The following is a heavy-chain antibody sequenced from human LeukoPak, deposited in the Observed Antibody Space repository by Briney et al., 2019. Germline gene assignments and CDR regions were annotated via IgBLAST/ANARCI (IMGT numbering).Heavy chain of an antibody. V-gene: IGHV3-21*01. Sequence: KPGGSLRLSCAASGFTFSSYSMNWVRQAPGKGLEWVSSISSSSSYIYYADSVKGRFTISRDNAKNSLYLQMNSLRAEDTAVHHGARGIAARPGYWGQGTLVTVSS. CDR3: ARGIAARPGY. CDR2: ISSSSSYI. D-gene: IGHD6-6*01. CDR1: GFTFSSYS. J-gene: IGHJ4*02.